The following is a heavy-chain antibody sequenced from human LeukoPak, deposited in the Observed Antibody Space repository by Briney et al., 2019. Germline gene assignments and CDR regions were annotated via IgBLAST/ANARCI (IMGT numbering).Heavy chain of an antibody. V-gene: IGHV4-61*02. CDR2: IYTSGST. J-gene: IGHJ4*02. CDR3: ARASFGVAPNFDY. CDR1: GGSISSGSYY. Sequence: SSQTLSLTCTVSGGSISSGSYYWSWIRQPAGKGLEWIGRIYTSGSTNYNPSLKSRVTISVDTPKNQFSLKLSSVTAADTAVYYCARASFGVAPNFDYWGQGTLVTVSS. D-gene: IGHD3-3*01.